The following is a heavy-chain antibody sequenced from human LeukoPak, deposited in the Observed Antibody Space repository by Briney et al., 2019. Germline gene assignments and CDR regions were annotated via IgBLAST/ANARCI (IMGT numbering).Heavy chain of an antibody. V-gene: IGHV5-51*01. D-gene: IGHD6-13*01. CDR2: IYPGDSDT. Sequence: GESLKISCKGSGYSFTSNWIGWVRQMAGKGLEWMGTIYPGDSDTRYSPSFQGQVTISVDKSISTAYLQWSSPKASDTAIYYCARATSGTSTFQHWGQGTLVTVSS. J-gene: IGHJ1*01. CDR3: ARATSGTSTFQH. CDR1: GYSFTSNW.